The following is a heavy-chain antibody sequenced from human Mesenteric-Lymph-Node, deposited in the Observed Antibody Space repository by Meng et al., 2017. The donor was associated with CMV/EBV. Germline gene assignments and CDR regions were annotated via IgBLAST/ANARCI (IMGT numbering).Heavy chain of an antibody. J-gene: IGHJ6*02. D-gene: IGHD2-2*01. CDR2: IWYDGSNK. CDR1: GFTFSSYG. CDR3: AKDPLYCSSTSCYYYYYYGMDV. V-gene: IGHV3-33*06. Sequence: GGSLRLSCAASGFTFSSYGMHWVRQAPGKGLEWVAVIWYDGSNKYYADSVKGRFTISRDNSKNTLYLQMNSLRAEDTAVYYCAKDPLYCSSTSCYYYYYYGMDVWGQGTTVTVSS.